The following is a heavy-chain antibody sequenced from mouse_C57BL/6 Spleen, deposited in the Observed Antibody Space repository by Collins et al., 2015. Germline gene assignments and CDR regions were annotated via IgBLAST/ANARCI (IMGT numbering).Heavy chain of an antibody. D-gene: IGHD2-10*02. CDR3: ARSYGNHGAMDY. CDR2: ISYSGST. V-gene: IGHV3-2*02. CDR1: GYSITSDYA. J-gene: IGHJ4*01. Sequence: DVQLQESGPGLVKPSQSLSLTCTVTGYSITSDYAWNWIRQFPGNKLEWMGYISYSGSTSYNPSLKSRISITRDTSKNQFFLQLNSVTTEDTATYYCARSYGNHGAMDYWGQGTSVTVSS.